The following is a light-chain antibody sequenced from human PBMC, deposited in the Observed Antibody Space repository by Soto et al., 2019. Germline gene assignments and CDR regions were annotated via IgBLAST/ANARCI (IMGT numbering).Light chain of an antibody. J-gene: IGKJ1*01. CDR2: WAS. CDR1: QSILSTSNNKNY. Sequence: VMTQSPDSLAVSLGERATINCKSSQSILSTSNNKNYLAWYQQKPGQPPKLIIYWASTRDSGVPDRFSGSGSGTDFTLTISRLQAEHVAVYYCQQYYSTPWTFGQGTKVEIK. V-gene: IGKV4-1*01. CDR3: QQYYSTPWT.